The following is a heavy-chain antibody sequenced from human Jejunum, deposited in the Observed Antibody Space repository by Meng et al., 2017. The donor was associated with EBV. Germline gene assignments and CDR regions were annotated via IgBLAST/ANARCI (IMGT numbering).Heavy chain of an antibody. Sequence: EVEVVGSGGGLEKLWESFRLSCAASGFTFTNSHMTWFRQAPGKGLEWVGRIKRTTDGGTTDYAAPVKGRFTISRDDSKNTLYLQMNSLKTEDTAVYYCTDVGGDMIWGQGILVTVSS. CDR1: GFTFTNSH. CDR2: IKRTTDGGTT. D-gene: IGHD3-16*01. V-gene: IGHV3-15*01. J-gene: IGHJ4*02. CDR3: TDVGGDMI.